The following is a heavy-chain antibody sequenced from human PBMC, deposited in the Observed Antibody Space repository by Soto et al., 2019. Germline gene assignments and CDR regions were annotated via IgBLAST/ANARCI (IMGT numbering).Heavy chain of an antibody. CDR2: TYFRSKWYN. Sequence: PSQTLSLTCAISGDSVSSNSAAWNWIRQSPSRGLEWLGRTYFRSKWYNDYAVSVKSRITINPDTSKNQFSLQLNSVTPEDTAVYYCARDQNMITFGGVIGVTHYYYYYMDVWGKGTTVTVSS. J-gene: IGHJ6*03. D-gene: IGHD3-16*02. V-gene: IGHV6-1*01. CDR1: GDSVSSNSAA. CDR3: ARDQNMITFGGVIGVTHYYYYYMDV.